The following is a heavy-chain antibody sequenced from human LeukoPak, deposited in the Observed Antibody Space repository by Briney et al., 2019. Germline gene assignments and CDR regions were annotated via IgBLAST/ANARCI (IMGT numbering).Heavy chain of an antibody. CDR1: GGSISSYY. V-gene: IGHV4-59*12. J-gene: IGHJ4*02. CDR2: VHLSGRT. Sequence: SETLSLTCTVSGGSISSYYWSWIRQPPGEGLEWIGEVHLSGRTNYNPSLESRVTMSVDMSKNHISLKLTSVTAADTAVYYCAREGGPYRPLDYSGQGTLVTVSS. CDR3: AREGGPYRPLDY.